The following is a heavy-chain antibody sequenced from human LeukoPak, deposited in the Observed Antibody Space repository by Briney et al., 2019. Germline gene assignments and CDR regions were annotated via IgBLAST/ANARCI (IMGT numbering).Heavy chain of an antibody. CDR3: ARGPTYYYGSGSYYLDY. D-gene: IGHD3-10*01. Sequence: SETLSLTCAVSGYSISSGYYWGWIRQPPGKGLEWIGSIYHSGSTYYNPSLKSRVTISVETSKNQFSLKLSSVTAADTAVYYCARGPTYYYGSGSYYLDYWGQGTLVTVSS. CDR1: GYSISSGYY. J-gene: IGHJ4*02. CDR2: IYHSGST. V-gene: IGHV4-38-2*01.